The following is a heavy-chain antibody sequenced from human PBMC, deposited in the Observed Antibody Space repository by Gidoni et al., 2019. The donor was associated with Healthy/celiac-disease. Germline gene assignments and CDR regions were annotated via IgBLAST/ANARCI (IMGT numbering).Heavy chain of an antibody. D-gene: IGHD2-15*01. CDR2: IYYSGST. CDR1: GGSISSSSYY. Sequence: QLQLQESGPGLVKPSETLSLTCTVSGGSISSSSYYWGWIRQPPGKGLEWIGSIYYSGSTYYNPSLKSRVTISVDTSKNQFSLKLSSVTAADTAVYYCATADSRIQTEGAFDIWGQGTMVTVSS. CDR3: ATADSRIQTEGAFDI. J-gene: IGHJ3*02. V-gene: IGHV4-39*07.